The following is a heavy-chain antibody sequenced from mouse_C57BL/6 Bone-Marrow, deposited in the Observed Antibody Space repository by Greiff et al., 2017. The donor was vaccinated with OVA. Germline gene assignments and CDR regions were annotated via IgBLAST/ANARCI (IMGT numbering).Heavy chain of an antibody. D-gene: IGHD2-4*01. Sequence: VMLVESGAELVKPGASVKISCKASGYAFSSYWMNWVKQRPGKGLEWIGQIYPGDGDTNYNGKFKGKATLTADKSSSTAYMQLSSLTSEDSAVYFCARYDYDGNGDYWGQGTSVTVSS. CDR3: ARYDYDGNGDY. CDR2: IYPGDGDT. CDR1: GYAFSSYW. J-gene: IGHJ4*01. V-gene: IGHV1-80*01.